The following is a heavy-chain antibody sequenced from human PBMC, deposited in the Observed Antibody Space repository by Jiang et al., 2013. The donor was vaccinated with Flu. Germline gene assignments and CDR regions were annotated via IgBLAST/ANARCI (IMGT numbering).Heavy chain of an antibody. CDR2: IYPGDSDT. Sequence: GESLKISCKGSGYSFTSYWIGWVRQMPGKGLEWMGIIYPGDSDTRYSPSFQGQVTISADKSISTAYLQWSSLKASDTAMYYCARRNYYGSGRNYYFDYWGQGTLVTVSS. D-gene: IGHD3-10*01. CDR3: ARRNYYGSGRNYYFDY. V-gene: IGHV5-51*01. J-gene: IGHJ4*02. CDR1: GYSFTSYW.